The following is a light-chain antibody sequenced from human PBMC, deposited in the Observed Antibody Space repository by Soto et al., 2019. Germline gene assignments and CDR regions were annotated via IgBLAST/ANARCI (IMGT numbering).Light chain of an antibody. CDR3: QQYINWPSWT. V-gene: IGKV3-15*01. CDR2: GAS. CDR1: ESVSTF. Sequence: DKVMTQSPATLSVSPGETATLSCRASESVSTFLAWYQQKPGQAPRLLIYGASTRATGVPARFSGSGSGTEFTLPISRLQSEDFAVYYCQQYINWPSWTFGQGTKVEVK. J-gene: IGKJ1*01.